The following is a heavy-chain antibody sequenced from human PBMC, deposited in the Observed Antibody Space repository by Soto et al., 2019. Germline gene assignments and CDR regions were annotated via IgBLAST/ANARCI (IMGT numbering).Heavy chain of an antibody. J-gene: IGHJ4*02. Sequence: PGGSLRLSCAASGFTFSNYWMHWVRQGPGKGLVWVSRIKSDGRSTNYADSVKGRFTISRDNAKNTVYLQMNSLRAEDTAVYYCARGGLYGSGSYYKDFWGQGILVTAPQ. CDR1: GFTFSNYW. D-gene: IGHD3-10*01. CDR2: IKSDGRST. CDR3: ARGGLYGSGSYYKDF. V-gene: IGHV3-74*01.